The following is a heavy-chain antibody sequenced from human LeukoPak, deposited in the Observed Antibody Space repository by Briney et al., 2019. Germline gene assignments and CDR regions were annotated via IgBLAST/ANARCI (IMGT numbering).Heavy chain of an antibody. D-gene: IGHD3-10*01. Sequence: GGSLRLSSAASGFTFSSYSMNWVRQAPGKGLEWVSAVSGNGATTFYADSVKGRFTISRDNSKNTLYPQMNSLRAEDTAVYYCAKHLWRHLLRFGEGYYFGNWGQGSLVTVSS. CDR3: AKHLWRHLLRFGEGYYFGN. V-gene: IGHV3-23*01. J-gene: IGHJ4*02. CDR2: VSGNGATT. CDR1: GFTFSSYS.